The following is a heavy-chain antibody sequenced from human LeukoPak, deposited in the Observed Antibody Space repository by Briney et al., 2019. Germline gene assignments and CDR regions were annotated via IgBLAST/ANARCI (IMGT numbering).Heavy chain of an antibody. CDR1: GFTFSSYS. V-gene: IGHV3-21*01. CDR2: ISSSSSYI. J-gene: IGHJ4*02. Sequence: PGGSLRLSCAASGFTFSSYSMNWVRQAPGKGLEWVSCISSSSSYIYYADSVKGRFTISRDNAKNSLYQQMNSLRAEDTAVYYCARAHNWKYGSFDFWGQGTLVTVSS. D-gene: IGHD1-7*01. CDR3: ARAHNWKYGSFDF.